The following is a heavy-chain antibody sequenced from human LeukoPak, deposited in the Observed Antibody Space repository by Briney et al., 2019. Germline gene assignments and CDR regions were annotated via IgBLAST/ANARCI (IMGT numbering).Heavy chain of an antibody. D-gene: IGHD3-9*01. CDR1: GDSISSGDYY. Sequence: SETLSLTCTVSGDSISSGDYYWSWIRQPAGKGLEWIGRISSSGSTNYNPSLKSRVTISVDTSKNQFSLKLSSVTAADTAVYYCARVILTGYYFVGNWFDPWGQGTLVTVSS. J-gene: IGHJ5*02. V-gene: IGHV4-61*02. CDR2: ISSSGST. CDR3: ARVILTGYYFVGNWFDP.